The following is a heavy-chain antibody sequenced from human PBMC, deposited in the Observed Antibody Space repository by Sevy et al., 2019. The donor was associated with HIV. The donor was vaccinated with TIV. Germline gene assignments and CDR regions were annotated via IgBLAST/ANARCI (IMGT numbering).Heavy chain of an antibody. CDR2: ISSSGSTI. J-gene: IGHJ4*02. V-gene: IGHV3-11*01. Sequence: GGSLRLSCAASGFTFSDYYMSWIRQAPGKGLEWVSYISSSGSTIYYADSVKGRFTISRDNARNLLYLQMNSLRAEDTAVYYCAREFRYSSSWYADYWGQGTLVTVSS. CDR1: GFTFSDYY. CDR3: AREFRYSSSWYADY. D-gene: IGHD6-13*01.